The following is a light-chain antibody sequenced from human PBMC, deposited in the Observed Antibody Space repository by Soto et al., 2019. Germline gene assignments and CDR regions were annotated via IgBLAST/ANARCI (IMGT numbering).Light chain of an antibody. Sequence: EIVLTQSPATLSSSPGERATLSCRASQSISTFLGWYQQKPGQAPRLLIFDASTMASGIPARFSGSGSGTDFTLTISSLEPEDSAIYYSQQRSNWPPLTFGGGTKLEIK. J-gene: IGKJ4*01. V-gene: IGKV3-11*01. CDR1: QSISTF. CDR2: DAS. CDR3: QQRSNWPPLT.